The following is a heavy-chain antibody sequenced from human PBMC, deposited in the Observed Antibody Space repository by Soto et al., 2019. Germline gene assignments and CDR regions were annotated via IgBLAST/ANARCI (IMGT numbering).Heavy chain of an antibody. Sequence: EVQLLESGGGLVQPGGSLRLSCAASGFTFSSYDMSWVRQAPGKGLEWVSAISGSGGSTYYADSVKGRFTISRDNSKNTLYLQMNSLRAEDTSVYYCAKNDIVVVVAATHFDYWGQGTLVTVSS. J-gene: IGHJ4*02. CDR2: ISGSGGST. V-gene: IGHV3-23*01. CDR3: AKNDIVVVVAATHFDY. D-gene: IGHD2-15*01. CDR1: GFTFSSYD.